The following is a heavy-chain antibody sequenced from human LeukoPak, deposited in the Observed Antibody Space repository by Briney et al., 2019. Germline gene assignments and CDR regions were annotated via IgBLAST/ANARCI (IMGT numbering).Heavy chain of an antibody. V-gene: IGHV2-5*02. Sequence: SGPTLVKPTQTLSLTCTFSGFSLTTTGEGVGWIRQPPGEALEWLAVIYWDNDDRYNPSLRSRLTITKDTSKNQVVLTMTYKDPVDTATYFCARVMITYGGITRDDSFDFWGQGTMVTVSS. J-gene: IGHJ3*01. CDR1: GFSLTTTGEG. CDR3: ARVMITYGGITRDDSFDF. D-gene: IGHD3-16*01. CDR2: IYWDNDD.